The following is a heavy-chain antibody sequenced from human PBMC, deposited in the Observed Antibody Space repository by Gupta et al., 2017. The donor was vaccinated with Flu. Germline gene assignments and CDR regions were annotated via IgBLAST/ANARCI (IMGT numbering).Heavy chain of an antibody. Sequence: EVQLVASGVGLVQPGGSLRLSCAASGFTVSSNDMSWVRQAPGKGLQWVSVIYSGGRTYYADSVKGRVTISRDNSENTLYLQMNSMRADDTAVDDCARDTIYYGMDVWGQGTTVTVFS. CDR3: ARDTIYYGMDV. D-gene: IGHD3-10*01. J-gene: IGHJ6*02. V-gene: IGHV3-66*01. CDR2: IYSGGRT. CDR1: GFTVSSND.